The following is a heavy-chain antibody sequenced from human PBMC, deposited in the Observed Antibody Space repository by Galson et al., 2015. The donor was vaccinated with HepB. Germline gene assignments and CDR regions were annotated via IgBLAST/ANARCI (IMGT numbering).Heavy chain of an antibody. CDR2: INPSGGYT. Sequence: SGYTFTNYYIHWVRQAPGQGLEWMGIINPSGGYTSYAHKFLGRVTMTRDTSTRTVYMDLRSLRSEDTAMFYCTRGGVIATPGAPDYFQHWGQGTLLTVSS. D-gene: IGHD6-13*01. CDR1: GYTFTNYY. V-gene: IGHV1-46*01. CDR3: TRGGVIATPGAPDYFQH. J-gene: IGHJ1*01.